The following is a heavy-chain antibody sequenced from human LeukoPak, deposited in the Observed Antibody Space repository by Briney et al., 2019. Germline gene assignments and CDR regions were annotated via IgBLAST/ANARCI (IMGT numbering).Heavy chain of an antibody. Sequence: LETLSLTCTVSGGSISSSSYYWGWIRQPPGKGLEWIGSIYYSGSTYYNPSLKSRVTISVDTSKNQFSLKLSSVTAADTAVYYCARVGDLNIYWYFDLWGRGTLVTVSS. D-gene: IGHD2/OR15-2a*01. J-gene: IGHJ2*01. CDR2: IYYSGST. CDR1: GGSISSSSYY. V-gene: IGHV4-39*07. CDR3: ARVGDLNIYWYFDL.